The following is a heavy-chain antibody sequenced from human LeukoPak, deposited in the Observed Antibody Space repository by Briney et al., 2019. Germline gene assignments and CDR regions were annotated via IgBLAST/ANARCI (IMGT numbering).Heavy chain of an antibody. D-gene: IGHD6-13*01. Sequence: SETLSLTCTVSGGSISSYYWSWIRQPPGKGLEWIGYIYYSGSTNYNPSLTSRVTISVDTSKNQFSLKLSSVTAADTAVYYWARAGIAAAGTEGGNWFDPWGQGTLVTVSS. CDR2: IYYSGST. V-gene: IGHV4-59*01. CDR3: ARAGIAAAGTEGGNWFDP. J-gene: IGHJ5*02. CDR1: GGSISSYY.